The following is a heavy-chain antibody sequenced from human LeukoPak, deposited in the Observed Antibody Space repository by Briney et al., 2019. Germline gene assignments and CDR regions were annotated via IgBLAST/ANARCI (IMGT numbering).Heavy chain of an antibody. CDR2: ISPHTGNT. J-gene: IGHJ4*01. CDR1: DYTFTTYG. D-gene: IGHD3-22*01. Sequence: ASVKVSCKASDYTFTTYGISWVRQAPGQGPEWMGWISPHTGNTNYAPTFPGRVTMTTDTSTSTAYMEVRSLRSDDTAVYYCGRDHRAQYYNSRGYVDYWGQGTLVTVSS. CDR3: GRDHRAQYYNSRGYVDY. V-gene: IGHV1-18*01.